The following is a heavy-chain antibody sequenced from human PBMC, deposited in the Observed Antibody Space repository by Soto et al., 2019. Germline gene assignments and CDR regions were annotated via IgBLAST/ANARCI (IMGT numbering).Heavy chain of an antibody. CDR2: ISYDGSNK. CDR1: GFTFSSYG. V-gene: IGHV3-30*18. J-gene: IGHJ4*02. CDR3: AKLGGYSSSSYFDY. D-gene: IGHD6-13*01. Sequence: PGGSLRLSCAASGFTFSSYGMHWVRQAPGKGLEWVAVISYDGSNKYYADSVKGRFTISRDNSKNTLYLQMNSLRAEDTAVYYCAKLGGYSSSSYFDYWGQGTLVTVSS.